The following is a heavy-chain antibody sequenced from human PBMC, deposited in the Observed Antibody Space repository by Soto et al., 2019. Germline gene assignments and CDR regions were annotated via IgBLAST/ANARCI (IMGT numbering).Heavy chain of an antibody. CDR1: GGSISSSSYY. CDR3: ARRGMSNWFDP. Sequence: QLQLQESGPGLVKPSETLSLTCTVSGGSISSSSYYWGWIRQPPGKGLEWIGSIYYSGSTYYNPSLKSRVTICVDTSKNQFSLKLSSVTAADTAVYYCARRGMSNWFDPWGQGTLVTVSS. CDR2: IYYSGST. V-gene: IGHV4-39*01. J-gene: IGHJ5*02. D-gene: IGHD1-1*01.